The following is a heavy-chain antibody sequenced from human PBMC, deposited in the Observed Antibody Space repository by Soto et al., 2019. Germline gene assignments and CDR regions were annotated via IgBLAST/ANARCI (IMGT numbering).Heavy chain of an antibody. CDR3: ARWGGDKGYSYGPDY. CDR2: INAGNGNT. Sequence: ASVKVSCKASGYTFTSYAMHWVRQAPGQRLEWMGWINAGNGNTKYPQKFQGRVTITRDTSASTAYMGLSSLRSEDTAVYYCARWGGDKGYSYGPDYWGQGTLVTVSS. J-gene: IGHJ4*02. CDR1: GYTFTSYA. V-gene: IGHV1-3*01. D-gene: IGHD5-18*01.